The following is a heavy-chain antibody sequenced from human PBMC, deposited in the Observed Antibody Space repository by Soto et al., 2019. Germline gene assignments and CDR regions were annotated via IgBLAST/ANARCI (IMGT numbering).Heavy chain of an antibody. D-gene: IGHD4-4*01. Sequence: SETLSLTCTVSGDSIRDGGYYWAWIRQRPGKGLEWMGYIYFTGKTNYNPSLENRLTMSVDMSRRQLYLRLTSVTAADTAVYFCAKDPSPQPMPAVTPGWFDPWGQGISVTVS. CDR3: AKDPSPQPMPAVTPGWFDP. V-gene: IGHV4-31*03. CDR1: GDSIRDGGYY. J-gene: IGHJ5*02. CDR2: IYFTGKT.